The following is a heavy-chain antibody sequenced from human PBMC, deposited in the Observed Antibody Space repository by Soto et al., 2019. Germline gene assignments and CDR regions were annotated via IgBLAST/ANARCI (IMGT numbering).Heavy chain of an antibody. CDR2: IDPSDSFA. CDR1: GYSFTNDW. V-gene: IGHV5-10-1*01. J-gene: IGHJ6*02. Sequence: GESLKISCRTSGYSFTNDWITWVRQMPGKGLEWMGRIDPSDSFATYSPSFQGHVTISADTSTTTAYLQWSSLKASDTAMYFCARHDGGGTTSSYYGMDVWGQGTSVTVSS. D-gene: IGHD1-1*01. CDR3: ARHDGGGTTSSYYGMDV.